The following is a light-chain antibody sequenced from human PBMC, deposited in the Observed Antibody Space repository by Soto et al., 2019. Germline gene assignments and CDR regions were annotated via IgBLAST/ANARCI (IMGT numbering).Light chain of an antibody. Sequence: IVMTQSPATLSMSPGERDTLSCRASQSISSSLAWYQQKPGQAPRLLIYDASNRATGIPARFSGSGSGTDFTLTISSLEPEDFAVYYCQQRSNWPPITFGQGTRLEIK. CDR2: DAS. CDR3: QQRSNWPPIT. J-gene: IGKJ5*01. V-gene: IGKV3-11*01. CDR1: QSISSS.